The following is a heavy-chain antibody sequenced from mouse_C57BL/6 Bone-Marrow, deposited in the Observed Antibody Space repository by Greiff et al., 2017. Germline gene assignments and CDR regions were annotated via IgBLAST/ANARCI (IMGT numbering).Heavy chain of an antibody. CDR1: GYTFTSYG. V-gene: IGHV1-81*01. J-gene: IGHJ1*03. CDR2: IYPRSGNT. Sequence: VMLVESGAELARPGASVKLSCKASGYTFTSYGISWVKQRTGQGLEWIGEIYPRSGNTYYNEKFKGKATLTADKSSSTAYMELRSLTSEDSAVYCCAREREVGGYFDDGGTGTTVTVAS. CDR3: AREREVGGYFDD.